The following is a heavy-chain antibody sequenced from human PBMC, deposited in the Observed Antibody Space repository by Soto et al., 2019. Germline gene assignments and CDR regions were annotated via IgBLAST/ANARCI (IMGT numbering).Heavy chain of an antibody. V-gene: IGHV4-31*03. J-gene: IGHJ5*02. CDR1: GCSISSGGYY. D-gene: IGHD3-3*01. Sequence: PSETLSLTCTVSGCSISSGGYYWSWIRQHPGKGLEWIGYIYYSGSTYYNPSLKSRVTISVDTSKNQFSLKLSSVTAADTAVYYCARFVDDFWSGYPSNWFDPWGQGTLVTVSS. CDR2: IYYSGST. CDR3: ARFVDDFWSGYPSNWFDP.